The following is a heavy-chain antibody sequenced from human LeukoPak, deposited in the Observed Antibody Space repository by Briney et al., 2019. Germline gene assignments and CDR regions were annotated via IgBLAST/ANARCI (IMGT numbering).Heavy chain of an antibody. CDR1: GFTFSSYA. CDR2: IRGSGGST. J-gene: IGHJ6*02. CDR3: AKGGRGTAMNLWDQYYYYDGMDV. V-gene: IGHV3-23*01. D-gene: IGHD5-18*01. Sequence: GASLRLSFAASGFTFSSYAMSWVRQAPGKGLEWVSAIRGSGGSTYYADSVKGRFTISRDNSKNTLYLQMNSLRAEDTAVYYCAKGGRGTAMNLWDQYYYYDGMDVWGQGTTVTVSS.